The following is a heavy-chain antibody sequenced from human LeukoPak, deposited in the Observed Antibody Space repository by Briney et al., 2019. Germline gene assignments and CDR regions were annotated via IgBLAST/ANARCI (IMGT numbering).Heavy chain of an antibody. CDR1: GFTFSSYS. V-gene: IGHV3-21*01. D-gene: IGHD2-2*03. CDR3: ARVSWMNYFDY. J-gene: IGHJ4*02. Sequence: GGSLRLSCAASGFTFSSYSMNWVRQAPGKGLEWVSSISSSSSYIYHADSVKGRFTISRDNAKNSLYLQMNSLRAEDTAVYYCARVSWMNYFDYWGQGTLVTVSS. CDR2: ISSSSSYI.